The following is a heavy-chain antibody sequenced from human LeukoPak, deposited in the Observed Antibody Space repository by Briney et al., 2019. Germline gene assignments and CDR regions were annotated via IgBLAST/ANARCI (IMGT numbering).Heavy chain of an antibody. V-gene: IGHV4-59*01. CDR2: IYYSGST. CDR1: GGSISSYY. CDR3: ARLAAAGPNYYYYYYMDV. J-gene: IGHJ6*03. Sequence: SETLSLTCTVSGGSISSYYWSWIRQPPGKGLEWIGYIYYSGSTNYNPSLKSRVTISVDTSKNQFSLKLSSVTAADTAVYYCARLAAAGPNYYYYYYMDVWGKGTTVTVSS. D-gene: IGHD6-13*01.